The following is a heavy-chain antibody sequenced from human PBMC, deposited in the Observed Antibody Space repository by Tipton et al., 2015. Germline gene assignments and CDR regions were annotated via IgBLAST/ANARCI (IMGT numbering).Heavy chain of an antibody. CDR1: GYTFTNYG. V-gene: IGHV1-18*01. D-gene: IGHD1-26*01. Sequence: QLVQSGPEVKKTGASVKVSCKASGYTFTNYGISWVRQAPGQGLEWMGWISAYNVNTKYAQNLKGRVTMTTDTSTSTAYMELRSLRSDDTAVYYCVRDLLYSRSFGTYYYYHGMDVWGQGTTVTVSS. CDR3: VRDLLYSRSFGTYYYYHGMDV. J-gene: IGHJ6*01. CDR2: ISAYNVNT.